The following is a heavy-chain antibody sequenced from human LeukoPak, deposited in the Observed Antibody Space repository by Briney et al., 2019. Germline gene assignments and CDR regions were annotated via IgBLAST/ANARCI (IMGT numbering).Heavy chain of an antibody. CDR1: GDSISSGGYY. J-gene: IGHJ4*02. Sequence: SQTLSLTCTVSGDSISSGGYYWSWIRQHPEKGLEWIGNIYYSGSTYYNPSLKSRVTISLDTSENQFSLKLSSMTAADTAIYYCARTGEGYCSSATCYIPFNYWGQGTLVTVS. D-gene: IGHD2-2*02. V-gene: IGHV4-31*03. CDR3: ARTGEGYCSSATCYIPFNY. CDR2: IYYSGST.